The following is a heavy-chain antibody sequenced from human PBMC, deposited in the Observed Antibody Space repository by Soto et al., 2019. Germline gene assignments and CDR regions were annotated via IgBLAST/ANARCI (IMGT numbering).Heavy chain of an antibody. Sequence: QVQLVQSGAEVKKPGASVKVSCKASGYTFTSYGISWVRQAPGQGLEWMGWISAYNGNTNYAQTLQGRVTITTDTSTRTAYMEMRRLRSDDTAVYYCARGIAVAGIFDYWGQGTLVTVSS. D-gene: IGHD6-19*01. CDR1: GYTFTSYG. CDR3: ARGIAVAGIFDY. J-gene: IGHJ4*02. CDR2: ISAYNGNT. V-gene: IGHV1-18*01.